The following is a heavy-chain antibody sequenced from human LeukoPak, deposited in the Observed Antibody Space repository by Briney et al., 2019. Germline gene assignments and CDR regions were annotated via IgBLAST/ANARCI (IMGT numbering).Heavy chain of an antibody. CDR1: QFTFNGSW. D-gene: IGHD1-1*01. CDR3: AIWTSGNY. CDR2: MDPTGSQK. V-gene: IGHV3-7*01. Sequence: AGSLRLSCADSQFTFNGSWMNWVRQAPGKGLEWVAKMDPTGSQKRYVDSVRGRFTISKDNPGASLYLDMHSLRAEDTAIYYCAIWTSGNYWGQGTLVTVSS. J-gene: IGHJ4*02.